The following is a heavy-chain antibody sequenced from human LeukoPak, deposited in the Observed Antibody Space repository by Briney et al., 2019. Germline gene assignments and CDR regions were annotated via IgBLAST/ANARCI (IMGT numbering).Heavy chain of an antibody. CDR3: ARAVGASYYYYYYMDV. CDR1: GYSISSGYY. Sequence: SETLSLTCAVSGYSISSGYYWGWIRQPPGKGLEWIGSIYHSGRTYYNPSLKSRVTISVDTSKNQFSLKLSSVTAADTAVYYCARAVGASYYYYYYMDVWGKGTTVTVSS. D-gene: IGHD1-26*01. J-gene: IGHJ6*03. V-gene: IGHV4-38-2*01. CDR2: IYHSGRT.